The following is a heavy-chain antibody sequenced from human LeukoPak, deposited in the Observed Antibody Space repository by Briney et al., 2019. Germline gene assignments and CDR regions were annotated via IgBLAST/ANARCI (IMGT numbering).Heavy chain of an antibody. CDR2: IYHSGRT. J-gene: IGHJ5*02. CDR3: ARSHPPLYDFWDGSGYFDP. CDR1: GGSISSDDYY. V-gene: IGHV4-39*01. D-gene: IGHD3-3*01. Sequence: SETLSLTCTVSGGSISSDDYYWGWIRQPPGKGLEWIGTIYHSGRTYDNPSLKSRVTLSVDTSNNQFSLRLTSVTAADTAVYFRARSHPPLYDFWDGSGYFDPWGQGTLVTVSS.